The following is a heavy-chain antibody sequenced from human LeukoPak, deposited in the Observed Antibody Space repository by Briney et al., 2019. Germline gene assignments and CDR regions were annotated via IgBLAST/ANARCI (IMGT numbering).Heavy chain of an antibody. D-gene: IGHD3-3*01. Sequence: GASVKVSCKASGYTFTGYYMHWVRQAPGQGLEWMGKINPRGGDTSYAQNFQGRVTMTRDMSTSTVYMEVSSLRSEDTAVYYCARAGYDFWSGYSTNFDYWGQGTLVTVSS. V-gene: IGHV1-46*01. CDR1: GYTFTGYY. J-gene: IGHJ4*02. CDR2: INPRGGDT. CDR3: ARAGYDFWSGYSTNFDY.